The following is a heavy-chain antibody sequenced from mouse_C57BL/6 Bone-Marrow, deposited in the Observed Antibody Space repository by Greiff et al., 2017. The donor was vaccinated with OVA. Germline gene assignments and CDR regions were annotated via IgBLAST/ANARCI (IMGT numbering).Heavy chain of an antibody. CDR1: GYTFTSYW. J-gene: IGHJ2*01. Sequence: QVQLKQPGAELVRPGSSVKLSCKASGYTFTSYWMHWVKQRPIQGLEWIGNIDPSDSETHYNQKFKDKATLTVDKSSSTAYMQLSSLTSEDSAVYYCARREKAFYFDYWGQGTTLTVSS. V-gene: IGHV1-52*01. CDR2: IDPSDSET. D-gene: IGHD6-1*01. CDR3: ARREKAFYFDY.